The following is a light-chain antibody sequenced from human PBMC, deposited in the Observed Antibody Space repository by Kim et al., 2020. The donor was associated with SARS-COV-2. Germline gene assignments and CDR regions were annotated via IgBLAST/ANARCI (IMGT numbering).Light chain of an antibody. Sequence: SSELTQDPVVSVALGQTVRITCQGDSLRSYYATWYQQKPRQAPVLVIYGRNNRPSGIPDQFSGSASGNTASLTISGTQAEDEADFYCQSRDSGGRVMFGGGTKVTVL. V-gene: IGLV3-19*01. CDR2: GRN. CDR3: QSRDSGGRVM. CDR1: SLRSYY. J-gene: IGLJ3*02.